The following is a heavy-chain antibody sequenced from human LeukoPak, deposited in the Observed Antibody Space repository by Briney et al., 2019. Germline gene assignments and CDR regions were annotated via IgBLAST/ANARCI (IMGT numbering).Heavy chain of an antibody. Sequence: GGSLRLSCAASGFTFSSFGMHWVRQAPGKGLEWVAVMWYGETNKYYADSVKGRFTISRDNSKDTLYLQMNSLRAEDTAVYYCARHSGVGSGIDGWGQGTLVTVSS. D-gene: IGHD4/OR15-4a*01. J-gene: IGHJ4*02. V-gene: IGHV3-33*01. CDR2: MWYGETNK. CDR1: GFTFSSFG. CDR3: ARHSGVGSGIDG.